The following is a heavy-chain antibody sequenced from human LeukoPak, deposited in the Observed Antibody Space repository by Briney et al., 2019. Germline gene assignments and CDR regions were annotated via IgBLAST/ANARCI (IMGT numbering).Heavy chain of an antibody. Sequence: PGGSLRLSCAASGFTFSSYAMSWVRQAPGKGLEWVSVIYSGGSTYYADSVKDRFTISRDNSKNTLYLQMNSLRAEDTAVYYCARDRGGWIDYWGQGTLVTVSS. J-gene: IGHJ4*02. CDR3: ARDRGGWIDY. CDR1: GFTFSSYA. CDR2: IYSGGST. D-gene: IGHD6-19*01. V-gene: IGHV3-53*01.